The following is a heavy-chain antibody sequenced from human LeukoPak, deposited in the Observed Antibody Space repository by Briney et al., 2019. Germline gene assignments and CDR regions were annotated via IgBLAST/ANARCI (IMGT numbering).Heavy chain of an antibody. CDR1: GYTFTGYY. J-gene: IGHJ5*02. CDR2: INPNSGGT. V-gene: IGHV1-2*02. CDR3: AREGPRITMVRGVIITGWFDP. Sequence: GASVKVSCKASGYTFTGYYMHWVRQAPGQGLEWMGWINPNSGGTNYAPKFQGRVTMTRDTSISTAYMELSRLRSDDTAVYYCAREGPRITMVRGVIITGWFDPWGQGTLVTVSS. D-gene: IGHD3-10*01.